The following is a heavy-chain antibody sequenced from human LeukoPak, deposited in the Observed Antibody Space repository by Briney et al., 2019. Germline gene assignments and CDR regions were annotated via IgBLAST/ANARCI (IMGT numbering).Heavy chain of an antibody. J-gene: IGHJ3*02. CDR3: ASDPYDSSQRAFDI. CDR2: IIPILGIA. CDR1: GGTFSSDV. D-gene: IGHD3-22*01. V-gene: IGHV1-69*10. Sequence: SVKVSCKASGGTFSSDVISWVRQAPGQGLEWMGGIIPILGIANYAQKFQGRVTITADKSTSTAYMELSSLRSEDTAVYYCASDPYDSSQRAFDIWGQGTMVTVSS.